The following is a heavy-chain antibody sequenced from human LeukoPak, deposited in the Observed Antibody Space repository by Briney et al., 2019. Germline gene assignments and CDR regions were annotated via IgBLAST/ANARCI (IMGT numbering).Heavy chain of an antibody. Sequence: GGSLGLSCAASGFTFSSYAMHWFRQAPGKGLEWVAVISYDGSNKYYADSVKGRFTISRDNSKNTLYLQMNSLRAEDTAVYYCARAYCGGDCYSGYYYYGMDVWGQGTTVTVSS. CDR2: ISYDGSNK. J-gene: IGHJ6*02. V-gene: IGHV3-30-3*01. D-gene: IGHD2-21*02. CDR3: ARAYCGGDCYSGYYYYGMDV. CDR1: GFTFSSYA.